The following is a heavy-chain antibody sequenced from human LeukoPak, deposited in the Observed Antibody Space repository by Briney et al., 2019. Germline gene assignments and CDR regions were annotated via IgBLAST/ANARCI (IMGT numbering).Heavy chain of an antibody. CDR3: ALGRWELLFDY. J-gene: IGHJ4*02. D-gene: IGHD1-26*01. Sequence: PSETLSLTCTVSGVSISSSNSYWGWIRQPPGKGLEWIGEINHSGSTNYNPSLKSRVTISVDTSKNQFSLKLSSVTAADTAVYYCALGRWELLFDYWGQGTLVTVSS. CDR2: INHSGST. V-gene: IGHV4-39*07. CDR1: GVSISSSNSY.